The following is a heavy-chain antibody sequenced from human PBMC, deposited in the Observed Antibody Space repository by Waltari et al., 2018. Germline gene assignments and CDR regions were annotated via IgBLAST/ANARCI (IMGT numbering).Heavy chain of an antibody. CDR3: AKGSGYIQDY. V-gene: IGHV3-66*01. J-gene: IGHJ4*02. Sequence: EVQLVESGGGLVQPGGSLRLSCEASGLAVSSSFMTWVRQAPGKGLEFVSIISPTGDTHYADSVRGRSVISRDTPKNTLFLQMNSVRPEDTAVYYCAKGSGYIQDYWGQGILVTVSS. D-gene: IGHD3-3*01. CDR2: ISPTGDT. CDR1: GLAVSSSF.